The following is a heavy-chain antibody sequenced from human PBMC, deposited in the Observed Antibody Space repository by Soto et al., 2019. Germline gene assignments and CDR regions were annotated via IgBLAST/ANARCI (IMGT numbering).Heavy chain of an antibody. CDR1: GYTFTSYG. CDR3: ARDRSSYSGGWTSWFYP. J-gene: IGHJ5*02. Sequence: ASVKVSCKASGYTFTSYGISWVRQAPGQGLEWMGWISAYNGNTNYAQKLQGRVTMTTDTSTSTAYMELRSLRSDDTAVYYCARDRSSYSGGWTSWFYPCGQGTVVTVSA. D-gene: IGHD6-19*01. V-gene: IGHV1-18*01. CDR2: ISAYNGNT.